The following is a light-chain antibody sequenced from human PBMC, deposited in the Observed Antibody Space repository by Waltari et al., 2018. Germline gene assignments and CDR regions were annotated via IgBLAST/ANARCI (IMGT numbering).Light chain of an antibody. V-gene: IGKV3-20*01. CDR2: GAS. CDR3: QQYGDSPPMYT. Sequence: EIVLTQSPDTLSLSPGERPTLSCRASQSVSSNYLAWYQQRPGQAPRLLIYGASNRDTGIPDRFSGSESGTDFTLTISSLEPEDFAVYFCQQYGDSPPMYTFGLGTKLEIK. J-gene: IGKJ2*01. CDR1: QSVSSNY.